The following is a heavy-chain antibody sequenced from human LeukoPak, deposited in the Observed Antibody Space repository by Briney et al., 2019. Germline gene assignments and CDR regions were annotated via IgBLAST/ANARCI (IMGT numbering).Heavy chain of an antibody. CDR3: AKVRSGWYKGPVDY. CDR2: ISGSGGST. CDR1: GFTFSSYA. D-gene: IGHD6-19*01. Sequence: PGRSLRLSCAASGFTFSSYAMSWVRQAPGKGLEWVSAISGSGGSTYYADSVKGRFTISRDNSKNTLYLQMNSLRAEDTAVYYCAKVRSGWYKGPVDYWGQGTLVTVSS. J-gene: IGHJ4*02. V-gene: IGHV3-23*01.